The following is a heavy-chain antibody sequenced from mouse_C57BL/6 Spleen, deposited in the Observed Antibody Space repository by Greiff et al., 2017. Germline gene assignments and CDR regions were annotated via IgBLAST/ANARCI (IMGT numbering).Heavy chain of an antibody. Sequence: QVQLKQSGPELVKPGASVKISCKASGYAFSSSWMNWVKQRPGKGLEWIGRIYPGDGDTNYNGKFKGKATLTADKSSSTAYMQLSSLTSEDSAVCFCATLYYSNYDYWYFDVWGTGTTVTVSS. CDR3: ATLYYSNYDYWYFDV. J-gene: IGHJ1*03. D-gene: IGHD2-5*01. V-gene: IGHV1-82*01. CDR1: GYAFSSSW. CDR2: IYPGDGDT.